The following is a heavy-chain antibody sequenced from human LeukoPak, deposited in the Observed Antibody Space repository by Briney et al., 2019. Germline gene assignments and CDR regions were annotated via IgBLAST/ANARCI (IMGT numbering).Heavy chain of an antibody. CDR2: ISYDGSYK. CDR3: ARGRSSGWLSIDY. CDR1: GFTFSNYA. Sequence: GGSLRLSCAASGFTFSNYAMHWVRQAPGKGLEWVAVISYDGSYKYYADSVKGRFTISSDNSKNTLYLQMNSLRAEDTAVYYCARGRSSGWLSIDYWGQGTLVTVSS. D-gene: IGHD6-19*01. J-gene: IGHJ4*02. V-gene: IGHV3-30*04.